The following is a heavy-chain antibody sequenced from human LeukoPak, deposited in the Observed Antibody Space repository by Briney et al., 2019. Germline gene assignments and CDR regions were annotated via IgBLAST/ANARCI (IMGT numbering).Heavy chain of an antibody. CDR3: ARFAVTTRIFDDY. D-gene: IGHD4-17*01. Sequence: SETLSLTCTVSGGSISSSSYYWGWIRQPPGKGLEWIGYIYYTGSTYYNPSLKSRLIISIDTSKNQFSLHLSSVTAADTAVYYCARFAVTTRIFDDYWGQGTLVTVSS. J-gene: IGHJ4*02. CDR2: IYYTGST. V-gene: IGHV4-30-4*08. CDR1: GGSISSSSYY.